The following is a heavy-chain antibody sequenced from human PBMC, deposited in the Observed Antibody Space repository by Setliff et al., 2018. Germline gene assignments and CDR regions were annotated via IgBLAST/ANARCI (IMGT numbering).Heavy chain of an antibody. CDR3: ARGLGSNYYYYMDV. CDR2: MNPNSGNT. D-gene: IGHD7-27*01. CDR1: GYTFTSYD. Sequence: ASVKVSCKASGYTFTSYDINWVRQATGQGLEWMGWMNPNSGNTGYAQKFQGRVTITRNTSISTAYMELSSLRSEDTAAYYCARGLGSNYYYYMDVWGKGTTVTVSS. V-gene: IGHV1-8*03. J-gene: IGHJ6*03.